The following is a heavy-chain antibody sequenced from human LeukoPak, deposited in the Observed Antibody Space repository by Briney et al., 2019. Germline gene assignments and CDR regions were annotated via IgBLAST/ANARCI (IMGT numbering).Heavy chain of an antibody. Sequence: ASVKVSCKASGYTFTGYYMHWVRQAPGQGLEWMGWINPNSGGTNYAQKFQGRVTMTRDTSISTAYMELSRLRSDDTAVYYCARDLLDSSGHHIRPIDYWGQGTLVTVSS. CDR2: INPNSGGT. J-gene: IGHJ4*02. CDR3: ARDLLDSSGHHIRPIDY. D-gene: IGHD3-22*01. CDR1: GYTFTGYY. V-gene: IGHV1-2*02.